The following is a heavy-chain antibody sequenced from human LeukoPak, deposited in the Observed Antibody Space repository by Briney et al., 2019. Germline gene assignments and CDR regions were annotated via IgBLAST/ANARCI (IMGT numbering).Heavy chain of an antibody. Sequence: SVKVSCRASGGTFSSYAISWVRQAPGQGLEWMGRIIPILGIANYAQKFQGRVTITADKSTSTAYMELSSLRSEDTAVYYCASLPGIAVAGTGYWGQGTLVTVSS. CDR1: GGTFSSYA. CDR2: IIPILGIA. CDR3: ASLPGIAVAGTGY. D-gene: IGHD6-19*01. J-gene: IGHJ4*02. V-gene: IGHV1-69*04.